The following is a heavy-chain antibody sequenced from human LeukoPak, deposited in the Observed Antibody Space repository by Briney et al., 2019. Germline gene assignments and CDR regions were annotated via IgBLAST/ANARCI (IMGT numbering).Heavy chain of an antibody. CDR2: FSGSGGST. Sequence: HPGGSLRLSCAASGFTFSSYAMSWVRQAPGKGLEWVSTFSGSGGSTYYTDSVKGRFTISRDNSKTTLYLQMNSLRAEDTAVYFCATDHLGYCTQTNCPNYWGQGTLATVSS. D-gene: IGHD2-8*01. J-gene: IGHJ4*02. CDR1: GFTFSSYA. CDR3: ATDHLGYCTQTNCPNY. V-gene: IGHV3-23*01.